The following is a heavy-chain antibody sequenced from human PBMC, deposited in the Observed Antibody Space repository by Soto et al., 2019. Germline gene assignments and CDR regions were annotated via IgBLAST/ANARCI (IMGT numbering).Heavy chain of an antibody. D-gene: IGHD6-13*01. J-gene: IGHJ5*02. CDR3: ARETYSSSWYNWFDP. CDR2: IYTSGST. Sequence: SETLSLTCTVSGGSISNYYWSWIRQPAGKGLEWIGRIYTSGSTNYNPSLKSRVTMSVDTSKNQFSLKLSSMTAADTAVYYCARETYSSSWYNWFDPWGQGTLVTVSS. V-gene: IGHV4-4*07. CDR1: GGSISNYY.